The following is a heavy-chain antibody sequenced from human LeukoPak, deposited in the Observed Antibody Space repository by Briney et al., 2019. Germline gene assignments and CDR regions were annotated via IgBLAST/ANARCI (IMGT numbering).Heavy chain of an antibody. CDR1: GDSISSHY. CDR2: IYNSGRT. D-gene: IGHD2-2*01. CDR3: ARARYANAWYAFDI. J-gene: IGHJ3*02. V-gene: IGHV4-59*11. Sequence: SETLSLTCTVSGDSISSHYWSWIRQPPGKGLEWIGYIYNSGRTNYSPSLKSRVTISVDTSKNQFSLKLTSVTAADTAVYYCARARYANAWYAFDIWGHGTMVTVSS.